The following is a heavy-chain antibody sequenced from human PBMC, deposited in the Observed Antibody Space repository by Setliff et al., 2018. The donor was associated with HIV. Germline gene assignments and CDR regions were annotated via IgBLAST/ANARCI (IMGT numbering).Heavy chain of an antibody. V-gene: IGHV4-31*11. D-gene: IGHD4-17*01. Sequence: SETLSLTCAVSGGSISSGGYYWNWIRQHPGKGLEWIGYIYYSGTTYYNPSLESRVTISVDKSKNQFSLKLNSVTAADTAVYYCARRYGDYKIGDWFFDLWGRGTLVTVSS. CDR2: IYYSGTT. J-gene: IGHJ2*01. CDR3: ARRYGDYKIGDWFFDL. CDR1: GGSISSGGYY.